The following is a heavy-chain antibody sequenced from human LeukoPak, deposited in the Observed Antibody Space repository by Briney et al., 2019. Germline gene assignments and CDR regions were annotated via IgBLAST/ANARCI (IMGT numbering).Heavy chain of an antibody. CDR2: INPSGGST. V-gene: IGHV1-46*01. D-gene: IGHD2-21*02. CDR3: ARDCGGACYSGYAFDI. J-gene: IGHJ3*02. CDR1: GYTFTRYY. Sequence: ATVKVSCKASGYTFTRYYMHWVRQAPGQVLEWMGIINPSGGSTSYAQKFQGRVTMTRDTSTSTDYMEPSSLRSEDTAVYYCARDCGGACYSGYAFDIWGQGTMVTVSS.